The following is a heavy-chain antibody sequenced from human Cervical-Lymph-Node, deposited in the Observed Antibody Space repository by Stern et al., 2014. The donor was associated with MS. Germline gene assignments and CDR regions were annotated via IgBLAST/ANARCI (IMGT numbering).Heavy chain of an antibody. Sequence: EVQLVESGGDLVQPGGSLRLSCAASGFTFSSYWMQWVRQAPGKVLVWVSHINSDGISTTYADSVKGRFPTSRDNAKNTLYLQMDDLRAEDTAVYFCVRDNYGTDYWGQGTLVTVSS. CDR1: GFTFSSYW. D-gene: IGHD3-16*01. CDR3: VRDNYGTDY. J-gene: IGHJ4*02. CDR2: INSDGIST. V-gene: IGHV3-74*03.